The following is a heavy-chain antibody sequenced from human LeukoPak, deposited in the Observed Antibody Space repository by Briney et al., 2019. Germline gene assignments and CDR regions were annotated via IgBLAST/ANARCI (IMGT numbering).Heavy chain of an antibody. J-gene: IGHJ3*02. CDR2: ISSISSII. CDR1: GLTFSSYS. CDR3: AREGVGLAVAGIRDDAFDI. Sequence: PAGSLTPSCAPAGLTFSSYSMNWVSPPPGRGREWVAYISSISSIIYYADSVKGRFTVSRENAKNSLYLNMNSLRAEDTAVYYCAREGVGLAVAGIRDDAFDIWGQGTMVTVS. D-gene: IGHD6-19*01. V-gene: IGHV3-48*01.